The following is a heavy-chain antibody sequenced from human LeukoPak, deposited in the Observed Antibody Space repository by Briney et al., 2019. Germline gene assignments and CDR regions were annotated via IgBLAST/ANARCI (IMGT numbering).Heavy chain of an antibody. V-gene: IGHV4-59*11. CDR1: GGSISSHY. D-gene: IGHD5-18*01. J-gene: IGHJ4*02. CDR3: TRASGAGYSYGNSDY. Sequence: PSETLSLTCTASGGSISSHYWSWIRQPPGKRLEWIGYIYYSGSTNYNPSLKSRVTISVDTSKNQFSLNLSSVTAADTAVYYCTRASGAGYSYGNSDYWGQATLVTVSS. CDR2: IYYSGST.